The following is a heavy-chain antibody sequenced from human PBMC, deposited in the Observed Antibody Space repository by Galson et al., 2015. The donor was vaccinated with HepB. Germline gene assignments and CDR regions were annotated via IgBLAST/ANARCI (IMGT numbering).Heavy chain of an antibody. D-gene: IGHD3-3*01. Sequence: QSGAEVKKPGASVKVSCKASGGTFSSYAISWVRQAPGQGLEWMGGIIPIFGTANYAQKFQGRVTMTEDTSTDTAYMELSSLRSEDTAVYYCATDRSANREAFDIWGQGTMVTVSS. V-gene: IGHV1-69*06. CDR3: ATDRSANREAFDI. J-gene: IGHJ3*02. CDR2: IIPIFGTA. CDR1: GGTFSSYA.